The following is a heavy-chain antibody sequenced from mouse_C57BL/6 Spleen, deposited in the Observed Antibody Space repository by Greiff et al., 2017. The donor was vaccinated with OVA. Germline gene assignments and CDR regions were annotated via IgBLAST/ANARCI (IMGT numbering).Heavy chain of an antibody. D-gene: IGHD4-1*01. CDR1: GYAFTNYL. Sequence: QVQLQQSGAELVRPGTSVKVSCKASGYAFTNYLIEWVKQRPGQGLEWIGVINPGSGGTNYNEKFKGKATLTADKSSSTAYMQLSSLTSEDSAVYFCARNGDVKGFAYWGQGTLVTVSA. CDR3: ARNGDVKGFAY. J-gene: IGHJ3*01. CDR2: INPGSGGT. V-gene: IGHV1-54*01.